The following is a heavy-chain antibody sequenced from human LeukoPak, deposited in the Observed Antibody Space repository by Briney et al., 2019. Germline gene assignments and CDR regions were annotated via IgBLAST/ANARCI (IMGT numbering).Heavy chain of an antibody. J-gene: IGHJ3*02. Sequence: GGSLRLSCAASGFTFSSYAMHWVRQAPGKGLEWVAVRSYDESNKYYADPVKGRFTISRDNSKNTLYLHMNSLRLEDTAVYYRAKDLGGTYYGDAFDIWGQGTMVTVSS. V-gene: IGHV3-30*18. CDR3: AKDLGGTYYGDAFDI. CDR1: GFTFSSYA. CDR2: RSYDESNK. D-gene: IGHD1-26*01.